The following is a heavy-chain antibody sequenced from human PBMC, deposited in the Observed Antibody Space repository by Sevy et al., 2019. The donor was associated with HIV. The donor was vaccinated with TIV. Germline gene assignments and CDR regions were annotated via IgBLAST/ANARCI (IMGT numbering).Heavy chain of an antibody. CDR3: GKEWTLLSDWYGEFDY. CDR2: ISNSGANT. CDR1: GFTFTNYG. V-gene: IGHV3-23*01. D-gene: IGHD6-19*01. J-gene: IGHJ4*02. Sequence: GGSLRLSCAASGFTFTNYGMHWVRQAPGKGLEWVSGISNSGANTYYADSVRGRFTVSRDNSKNTVYLQLNSLRAEDKAIYYCGKEWTLLSDWYGEFDYWGQGTLVTVSS.